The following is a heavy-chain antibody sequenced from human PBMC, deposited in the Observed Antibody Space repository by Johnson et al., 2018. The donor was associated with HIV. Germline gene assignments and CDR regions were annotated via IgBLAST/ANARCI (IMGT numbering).Heavy chain of an antibody. V-gene: IGHV3-66*01. Sequence: SCAASGFTVSSNYMSWVRQAPGKGLEWVSVIYSGGSTYYADSVKGRFTISRDNSKNTLYLQMNSLRAEDTAVYYCAKEEEDAFDIWGQGTMVTVSS. J-gene: IGHJ3*02. CDR1: GFTVSSNY. CDR2: IYSGGST. CDR3: AKEEEDAFDI.